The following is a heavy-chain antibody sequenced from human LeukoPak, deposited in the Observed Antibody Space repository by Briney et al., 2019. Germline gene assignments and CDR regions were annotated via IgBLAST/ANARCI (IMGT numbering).Heavy chain of an antibody. CDR3: ARGRSGWYENGFDY. J-gene: IGHJ4*02. D-gene: IGHD6-19*01. CDR2: IYYSGST. Sequence: PSETLSLTCTVSGGSIISYYWSWIRQPPGKGLEWIGYIYYSGSTNYNPSLKSRVTISVDTSKNQFSLKLSSVTAADTAVYYCARGRSGWYENGFDYWGQGTLVTVSS. V-gene: IGHV4-59*12. CDR1: GGSIISYY.